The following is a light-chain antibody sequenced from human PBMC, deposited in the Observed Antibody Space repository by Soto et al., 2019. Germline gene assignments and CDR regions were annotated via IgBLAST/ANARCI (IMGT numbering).Light chain of an antibody. CDR2: KAS. Sequence: DIQMTQSPSTLSASVGDRVSITCRTSQSIDNWLAWYQQKPGKAPKFLIYKASSLESGVPSRFSGSGSGTEFTLTISSLQPDDFAIYYCQAGFTFGPGTKVEIK. CDR1: QSIDNW. J-gene: IGKJ3*01. CDR3: QAGFT. V-gene: IGKV1-5*03.